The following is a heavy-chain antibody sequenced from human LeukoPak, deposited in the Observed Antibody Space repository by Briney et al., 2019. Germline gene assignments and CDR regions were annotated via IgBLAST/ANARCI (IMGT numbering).Heavy chain of an antibody. J-gene: IGHJ6*02. CDR2: IYYNGNT. D-gene: IGHD6-13*01. V-gene: IGHV4-59*08. CDR3: ARRGSSWYFDYYYGMDV. CDR1: GGSFGSYY. Sequence: PSETLSLTCTVTGGSFGSYYWSWIRQPPGKALEWIGYIYYNGNTNDNPSLKSRVTLSVDTSKNQFSLMLRSVTAADTAVYYCARRGSSWYFDYYYGMDVWGQGTTVTVSS.